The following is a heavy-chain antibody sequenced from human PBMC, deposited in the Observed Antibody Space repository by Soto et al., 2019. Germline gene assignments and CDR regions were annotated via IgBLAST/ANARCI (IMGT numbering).Heavy chain of an antibody. J-gene: IGHJ4*02. V-gene: IGHV3-33*01. CDR1: GFTFSSYG. CDR2: IWYDGSNK. CDR3: ARGLMHCSGGSCYSAYFDY. D-gene: IGHD2-15*01. Sequence: QVQLVESGGGVVQPGRSLRLSCAASGFTFSSYGMHWVRQAPCKGLEWVAVIWYDGSNKYYADSVKRRFTISRDNSKNTLYLQRNSLRAEDTAVYYCARGLMHCSGGSCYSAYFDYWGQGTLVTVSS.